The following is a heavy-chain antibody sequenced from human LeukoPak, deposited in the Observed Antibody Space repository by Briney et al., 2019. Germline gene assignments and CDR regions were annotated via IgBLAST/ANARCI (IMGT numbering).Heavy chain of an antibody. CDR1: GVSINTCCYY. CDR2: KYYSGST. D-gene: IGHD5-18*01. Sequence: SETLTLPCDVSGVSINTCCYYWTWIRQPPGKGLEWIGYKYYSGSTRYNSSLRSRLTISLDSSKNQFSLRLTSVTAADTAVYYCARGRSYGFDFDSWGPGNLVSVSS. CDR3: ARGRSYGFDFDS. V-gene: IGHV4-61*01. J-gene: IGHJ4*02.